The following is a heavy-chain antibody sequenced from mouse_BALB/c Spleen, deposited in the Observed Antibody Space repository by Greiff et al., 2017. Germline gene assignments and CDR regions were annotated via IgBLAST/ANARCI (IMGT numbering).Heavy chain of an antibody. J-gene: IGHJ3*01. CDR2: IWAGGST. CDR1: GFSLTSYG. Sequence: VMLVESGPGLVAPSQSLSITCTVSGFSLTSYGVHWVRQPPGKGLEWLGVIWAGGSTNYNSALMSRLSISKDNSKSQVFLKMNSLQTDDTAMYYCARDHPYYGKGGWFAYWGQGTLVTVSA. CDR3: ARDHPYYGKGGWFAY. D-gene: IGHD2-10*01. V-gene: IGHV2-9*02.